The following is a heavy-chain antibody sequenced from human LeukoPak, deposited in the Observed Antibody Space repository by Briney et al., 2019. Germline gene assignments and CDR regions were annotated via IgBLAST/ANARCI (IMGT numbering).Heavy chain of an antibody. CDR1: GGSISSGGYN. J-gene: IGHJ4*02. CDR3: ARDGPYYDILV. V-gene: IGHV4-31*03. Sequence: PSQTLSLTCTVSGGSISSGGYNWSWIRQHPGKGLEWIGYFYYSGSTYYNPSLKSRVTISVDTSKNQFSLKLSSVTAADTAVYYCARDGPYYDILVWGQGTLVTVSS. D-gene: IGHD3-9*01. CDR2: FYYSGST.